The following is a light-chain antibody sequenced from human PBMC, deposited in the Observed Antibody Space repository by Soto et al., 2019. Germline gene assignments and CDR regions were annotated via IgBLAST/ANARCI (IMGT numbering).Light chain of an antibody. V-gene: IGKV3-15*01. J-gene: IGKJ4*01. CDR3: QQRSNWPPEVT. CDR1: QSVSSN. CDR2: GAS. Sequence: ERVMTQSPATLSVSPGERATLSCRASQSVSSNLAWYQQKPGQAPRLFIYGASTRATAIPPRFSGSGSGTEFTLTISSLEPEDFAVYYCQQRSNWPPEVTFGGGTKVEIK.